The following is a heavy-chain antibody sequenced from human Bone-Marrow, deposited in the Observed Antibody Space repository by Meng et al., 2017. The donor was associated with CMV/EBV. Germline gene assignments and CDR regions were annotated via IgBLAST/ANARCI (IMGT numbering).Heavy chain of an antibody. CDR3: ARVRFWSGYRNYFDY. Sequence: GGSLRLSCAASGFTFSSYWMSWVRQAPGKGLEWVANIKQDGSEKYYVDSVKGRFTISRDNAKNSLYLQMNSLRAEDTAVYYCARVRFWSGYRNYFDYWGQGTRVTGSS. V-gene: IGHV3-7*01. D-gene: IGHD3-3*01. CDR1: GFTFSSYW. J-gene: IGHJ4*02. CDR2: IKQDGSEK.